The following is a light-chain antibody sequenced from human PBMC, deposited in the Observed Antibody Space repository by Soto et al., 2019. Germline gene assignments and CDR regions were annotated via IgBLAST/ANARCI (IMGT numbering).Light chain of an antibody. V-gene: IGKV3-11*01. J-gene: IGKJ4*01. CDR2: DAS. Sequence: EIVLTQSPATLSLSPGERATLSCRASQSVNRYLAWYQQKPGQAPRLLIYDASNRATGIPARFSGSGSGTEFSLSICCLVPEDLAVYYCQQRSNWPLTFGGGTKV. CDR1: QSVNRY. CDR3: QQRSNWPLT.